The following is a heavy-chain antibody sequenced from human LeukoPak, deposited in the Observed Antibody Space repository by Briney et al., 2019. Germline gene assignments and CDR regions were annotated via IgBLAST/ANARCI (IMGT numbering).Heavy chain of an antibody. CDR3: AKDDNHCSGGSCHVFDY. V-gene: IGHV3-30*18. Sequence: GGSLRLSCAASGFTFSSYGIHWVRQAPGKGLEWVAVISYDGSDKYYVDSVKGRFTISRDNSKNTLYLQMNSLRAEDTAVYYCAKDDNHCSGGSCHVFDYWGQGTLVTVSS. CDR1: GFTFSSYG. D-gene: IGHD2-15*01. J-gene: IGHJ4*02. CDR2: ISYDGSDK.